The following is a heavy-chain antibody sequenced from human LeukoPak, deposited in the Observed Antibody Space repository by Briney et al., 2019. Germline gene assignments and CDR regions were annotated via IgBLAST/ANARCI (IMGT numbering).Heavy chain of an antibody. CDR2: IYYSGST. CDR1: GGSISSYY. D-gene: IGHD3-9*01. J-gene: IGHJ6*02. V-gene: IGHV4-59*08. Sequence: PSETLSLTCTVSGGSISSYYWSWIRQPPGKGLEWIGYIYYSGSTNYNPSLKSRVTISVDTSKNQFSLKLSSVTAADTAVYYCARLRRYFDWLSSYYYYGMDVWGQGTTVTVSS. CDR3: ARLRRYFDWLSSYYYYGMDV.